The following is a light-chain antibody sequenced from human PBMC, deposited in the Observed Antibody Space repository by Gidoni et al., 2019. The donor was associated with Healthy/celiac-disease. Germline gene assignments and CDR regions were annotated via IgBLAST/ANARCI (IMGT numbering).Light chain of an antibody. CDR2: KAS. V-gene: IGKV1-5*03. CDR3: QQYNSSPWT. Sequence: DIQMTETPSTPSASVGDRVTMSCRASQSIYSWLAWYQQKPGKAPKLLIYKASSLESGVPSRFSGSGSGTEFTLTISSLQPDDFATYYCQQYNSSPWTFGQGTKVEIK. J-gene: IGKJ1*01. CDR1: QSIYSW.